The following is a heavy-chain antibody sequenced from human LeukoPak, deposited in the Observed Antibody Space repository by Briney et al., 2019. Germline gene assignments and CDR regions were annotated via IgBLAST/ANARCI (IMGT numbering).Heavy chain of an antibody. CDR1: GFNFNHYW. CDR3: ARGGSESDY. CDR2: IKEDGTEK. Sequence: PGGSLRLSCAASGFNFNHYWMTWVRQSPGKGLEWVANIKEDGTEKNYVDSVKGRFTISRDNAKNSLYLQMNSLRAEDTAVYYCARGGSESDYWGQGTLVTVPS. V-gene: IGHV3-7*01. J-gene: IGHJ4*02.